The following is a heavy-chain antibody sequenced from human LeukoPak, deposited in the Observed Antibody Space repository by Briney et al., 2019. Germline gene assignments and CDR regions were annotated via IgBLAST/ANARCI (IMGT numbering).Heavy chain of an antibody. CDR2: VKGKIDGETT. CDR1: GFTFSNAR. CDR3: TTGSAAY. V-gene: IGHV3-15*01. J-gene: IGHJ4*02. D-gene: IGHD6-6*01. Sequence: GGSVRLSCAASGFTFSNARMTWVRQAPGKGLEWVGRVKGKIDGETTDYAAPVKGRFAISRDDSKNTVYLQMNSLKTEDTAVYYCTTGSAAYWGQGTLVTVSS.